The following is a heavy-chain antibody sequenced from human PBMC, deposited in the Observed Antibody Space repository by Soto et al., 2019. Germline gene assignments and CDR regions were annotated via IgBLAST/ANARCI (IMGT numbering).Heavy chain of an antibody. J-gene: IGHJ4*02. CDR2: LWSDGSNV. CDR1: GFTFSRYA. V-gene: IGHV3-33*01. Sequence: QVQLVESGGGVVQPGTSLRLSCATSGFTFSRYAMHWVRQAPGKGLAWVAILWSDGSNVHYGDSVKGRFTISRDNSKNTHYLQMNDLRVEDTAVYSCARDLIDYGDSGGFDQWGQGHLVNVSS. CDR3: ARDLIDYGDSGGFDQ. D-gene: IGHD4-17*01.